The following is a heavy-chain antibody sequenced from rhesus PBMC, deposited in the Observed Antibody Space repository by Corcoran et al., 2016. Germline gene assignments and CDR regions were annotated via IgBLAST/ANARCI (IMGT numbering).Heavy chain of an antibody. CDR1: GFTFSSYE. Sequence: DVQLVESGGGLVKPGGSLRLSCVASGFTFSSYEMHWVRQAPGKGLEWGSVNSESGGTIYYADSVKGRFTISRDNAKNSLFLQMNSLRAEDTAVYYCTRGNLLLYFDYWGQGVLVTVSS. CDR2: NSESGGTI. D-gene: IGHD2-15*01. V-gene: IGHV3-100*02. J-gene: IGHJ4*01. CDR3: TRGNLLLYFDY.